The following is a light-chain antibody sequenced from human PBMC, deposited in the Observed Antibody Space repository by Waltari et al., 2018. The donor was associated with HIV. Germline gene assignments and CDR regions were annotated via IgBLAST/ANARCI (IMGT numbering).Light chain of an antibody. J-gene: IGKJ2*01. Sequence: EIVMTQSPATLSVSPGERATLSCRASQSVSSNLAWYQQKPGQAPRLLIYGASTRATGIPARFSGSGSGTDFTLTISSLQSEDFAVYYCQQYNNWPQTFGQETKLEIK. V-gene: IGKV3-15*01. CDR1: QSVSSN. CDR2: GAS. CDR3: QQYNNWPQT.